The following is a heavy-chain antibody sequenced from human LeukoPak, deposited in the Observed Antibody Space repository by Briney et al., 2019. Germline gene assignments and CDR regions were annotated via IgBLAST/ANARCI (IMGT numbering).Heavy chain of an antibody. Sequence: PSETLSLTCTVSGGSISSYYWSWIRQPAGKGLEWIGRIYTSGSTNYNPSLKSRVTMSVDTSKNQFSLKLSSVTAADTAVYYCARIYSYGSGYYYMDVWGKGTTVTVSS. CDR3: ARIYSYGSGYYYMDV. CDR1: GGSISSYY. J-gene: IGHJ6*03. V-gene: IGHV4-4*07. CDR2: IYTSGST. D-gene: IGHD5-18*01.